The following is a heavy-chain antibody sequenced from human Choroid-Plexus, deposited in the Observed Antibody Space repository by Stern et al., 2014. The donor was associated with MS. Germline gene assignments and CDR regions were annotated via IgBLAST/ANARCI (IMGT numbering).Heavy chain of an antibody. CDR3: ARDQRGITIFGVVTDYYYLGMDV. Sequence: QVQLVQSGAEVKKLGASVKVSCKTSGYIFTGYYIHWVRQAPGQGLEWMAWINPNTGGTKYAQKCQGRVTMSRDTSISTAYVELSSLTSDDTAVYYCARDQRGITIFGVVTDYYYLGMDVWGQGTTVTVSS. J-gene: IGHJ6*02. D-gene: IGHD3-3*01. CDR2: INPNTGGT. CDR1: GYIFTGYY. V-gene: IGHV1-2*02.